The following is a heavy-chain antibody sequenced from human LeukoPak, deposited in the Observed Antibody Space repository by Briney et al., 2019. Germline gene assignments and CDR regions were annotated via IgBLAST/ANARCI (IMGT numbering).Heavy chain of an antibody. CDR3: ARGHPPDYGDYVDFQH. Sequence: SESLSLTCTVSGGSISYYYWSWMRQPPGKGLEWIGYIFYSGSTNYNPSLKSRVTISLDTSKNQFSLKLRSVTAADTAVYYCARGHPPDYGDYVDFQHWGQGTLVTVSS. V-gene: IGHV4-59*01. CDR2: IFYSGST. CDR1: GGSISYYY. D-gene: IGHD4-17*01. J-gene: IGHJ1*01.